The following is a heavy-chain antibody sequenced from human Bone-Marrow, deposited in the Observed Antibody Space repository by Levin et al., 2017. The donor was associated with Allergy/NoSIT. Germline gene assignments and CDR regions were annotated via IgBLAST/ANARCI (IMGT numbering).Heavy chain of an antibody. Sequence: PGGSLRLSCAASGCTFSSYAMHWGRQAPGKGLEYVSAISSNGGSTYYADSVKGRFTISRDNSKNTLYLQMGSLRAEDMAVYYCARGGVKYSSGWYFDYWGQGTLVTVSS. CDR3: ARGGVKYSSGWYFDY. CDR2: ISSNGGST. D-gene: IGHD6-19*01. CDR1: GCTFSSYA. V-gene: IGHV3-64*02. J-gene: IGHJ4*02.